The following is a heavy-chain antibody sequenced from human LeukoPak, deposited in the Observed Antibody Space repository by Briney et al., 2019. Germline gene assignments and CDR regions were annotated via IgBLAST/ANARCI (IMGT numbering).Heavy chain of an antibody. CDR2: IYYSGST. J-gene: IGHJ5*02. CDR3: ARAPYQYSLGWFDP. CDR1: GGSISSYY. Sequence: SETLSLTCTVSGGSISSYYWSSIPQPPGKGLEWMGYIYYSGSTHYNPSPKSRVTISVDTSKNQSSLKLSSVTAADTAVYYCARAPYQYSLGWFDPWGQGTLVTVSS. V-gene: IGHV4-59*01. D-gene: IGHD5-12*01.